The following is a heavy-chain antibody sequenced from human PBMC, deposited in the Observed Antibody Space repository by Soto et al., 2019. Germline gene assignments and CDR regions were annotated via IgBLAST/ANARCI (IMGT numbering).Heavy chain of an antibody. Sequence: SETLSLTCAVHGGSFSGYYWSWIRQPPGKGLEWIGEINDSGTANYNPSLKSRVIVSIDMSENQFSLRLNPVTAADTAMYYCARGSRSYRSRGSSYMGVDWFDPWGQGTLVTVSS. D-gene: IGHD2-15*01. V-gene: IGHV4-34*01. CDR2: INDSGTA. CDR3: ARGSRSYRSRGSSYMGVDWFDP. J-gene: IGHJ5*02. CDR1: GGSFSGYY.